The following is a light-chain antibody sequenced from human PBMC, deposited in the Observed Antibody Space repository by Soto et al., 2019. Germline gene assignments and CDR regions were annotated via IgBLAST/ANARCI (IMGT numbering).Light chain of an antibody. CDR1: QSVSSSY. J-gene: IGKJ2*01. Sequence: EIVLTQSPGTLSLSPGQRATLSCTASQSVSSSYLAWYQQKPGQAPRLLIHGAFNRVTGISDRFSGSGSGTDFTLTISRLEPEDFAVYYCQQYVRSPYTFGQGTKLEIK. CDR2: GAF. CDR3: QQYVRSPYT. V-gene: IGKV3-20*01.